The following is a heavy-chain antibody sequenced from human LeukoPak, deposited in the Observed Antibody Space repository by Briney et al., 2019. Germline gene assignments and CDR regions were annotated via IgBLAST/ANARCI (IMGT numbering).Heavy chain of an antibody. CDR1: GFTFSSYG. CDR3: ARVRWELLGGLGIFDY. V-gene: IGHV3-33*01. D-gene: IGHD1-26*01. CDR2: IWYDGSNK. J-gene: IGHJ4*02. Sequence: GRSLRLSCAASGFTFSSYGMHWVRQAPGKGLEWVAVIWYDGSNKYYADSVKGRFTISRDNSKNTLYLQMNSLRAEDTAVYYCARVRWELLGGLGIFDYWGQGTLVTVSS.